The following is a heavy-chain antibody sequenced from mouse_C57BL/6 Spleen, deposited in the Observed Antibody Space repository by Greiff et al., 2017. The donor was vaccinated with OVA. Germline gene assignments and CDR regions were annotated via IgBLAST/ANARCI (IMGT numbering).Heavy chain of an antibody. V-gene: IGHV1-42*01. CDR2: INPSTGGT. Sequence: VQLQQSGPELVKPGASVKISCKASGYSFTGYYMHWVKQSPEQCLEWIGVINPSTGGTTYNQKFKAKATLTVDKSSSTAYMQRKSLTSEDAAVYYCARRHDYRGYFDVWGTGTTVTVSS. CDR3: ARRHDYRGYFDV. CDR1: GYSFTGYY. D-gene: IGHD2-4*01. J-gene: IGHJ1*03.